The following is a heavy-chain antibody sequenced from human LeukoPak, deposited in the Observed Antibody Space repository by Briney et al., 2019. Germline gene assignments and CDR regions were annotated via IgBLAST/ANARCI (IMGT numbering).Heavy chain of an antibody. CDR2: IWYDGSNK. V-gene: IGHV3-33*06. CDR3: AKGLYDRSGYFVD. J-gene: IGHJ4*02. D-gene: IGHD3-22*01. CDR1: GFTFRNYG. Sequence: GGSLRLSCAASGFTFRNYGMHWVRQAPGKGLEWVAVIWYDGSNKYYADSVKGRFTISRDNSKNTMYLQMNSVTAEDTAVYYCAKGLYDRSGYFVDWGQGTLVTVSS.